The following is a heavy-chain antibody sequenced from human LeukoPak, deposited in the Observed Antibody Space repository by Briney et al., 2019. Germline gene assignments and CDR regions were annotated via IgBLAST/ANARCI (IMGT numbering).Heavy chain of an antibody. CDR1: GFTFSSYA. CDR3: ARDGYCSSTGCSAYFFDS. V-gene: IGHV3-30-3*01. CDR2: ISYDGTNK. Sequence: GGSLRLSCAASGFTFSSYAMHWVRQAPGKGLHWVAVISYDGTNKYYADSVKGRFTISRDNSKNTLYLQLNSLRPEDTALHYCARDGYCSSTGCSAYFFDSWGQGTLVTVSS. J-gene: IGHJ4*02. D-gene: IGHD2-2*03.